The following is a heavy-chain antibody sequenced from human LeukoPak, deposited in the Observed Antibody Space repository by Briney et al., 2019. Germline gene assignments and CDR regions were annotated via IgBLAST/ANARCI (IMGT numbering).Heavy chain of an antibody. Sequence: PSETLSLTCTVSGGSISSYYWSWIRQPPGKGLEWIGYIYYSGSTNYNPSLKSRVTISVDTSKNQFSLKLSSVTAEDTAVYYCARGRYYDSSGYVAFDIWGQGTMVTVSS. J-gene: IGHJ3*02. D-gene: IGHD3-22*01. V-gene: IGHV4-59*01. CDR3: ARGRYYDSSGYVAFDI. CDR2: IYYSGST. CDR1: GGSISSYY.